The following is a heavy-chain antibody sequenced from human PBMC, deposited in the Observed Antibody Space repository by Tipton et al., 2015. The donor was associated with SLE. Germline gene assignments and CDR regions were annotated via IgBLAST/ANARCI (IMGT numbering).Heavy chain of an antibody. V-gene: IGHV3-74*03. D-gene: IGHD3-16*01. CDR3: ARQGPFWGSPPEH. CDR2: INSEGSET. CDR1: GFKFTSYS. J-gene: IGHJ1*01. Sequence: GSLRLSCAAFGFKFTSYSMHWVRQAPGKGLIWVSHINSEGSETVYADFVKGRFTISIDNAKNTLYLEMNSLRHEDTGVYYCARQGPFWGSPPEHWGHGTLVTVSS.